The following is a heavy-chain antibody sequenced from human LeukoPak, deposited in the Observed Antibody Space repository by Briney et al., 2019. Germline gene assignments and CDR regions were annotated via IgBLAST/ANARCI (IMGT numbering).Heavy chain of an antibody. J-gene: IGHJ4*02. D-gene: IGHD1-7*01. Sequence: PSETLSLTCTVSGGSFSGYYWSWIRQPPGKGLEWIGYIYYFGSTNYNPSLKSRVTISVDTSKNQFSLKLRSVTAADTAVYYCARLYGNYQNYFDYWGQGTLVTVSS. CDR2: IYYFGST. CDR3: ARLYGNYQNYFDY. CDR1: GGSFSGYY. V-gene: IGHV4-59*12.